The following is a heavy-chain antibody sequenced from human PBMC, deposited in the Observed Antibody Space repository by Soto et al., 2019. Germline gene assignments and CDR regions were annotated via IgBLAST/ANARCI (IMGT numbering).Heavy chain of an antibody. CDR2: IYYSGST. V-gene: IGHV4-31*03. CDR1: GGSISSGGYY. J-gene: IGHJ5*02. CDR3: AREYGGYYDSSGYHLGNWFDP. D-gene: IGHD3-22*01. Sequence: SETQSLTCTVSGGSISSGGYYWSWIHQHPGKGLEWIGYIYYSGSTYYNPSLKSRVTISVDTSKNQFSLKLSSVTAADTAVYYCAREYGGYYDSSGYHLGNWFDPWGQGTLVTVSS.